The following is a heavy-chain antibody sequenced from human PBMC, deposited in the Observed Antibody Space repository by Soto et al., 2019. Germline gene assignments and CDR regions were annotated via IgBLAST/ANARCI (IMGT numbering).Heavy chain of an antibody. D-gene: IGHD3-22*01. J-gene: IGHJ4*02. CDR1: GGTFSRYA. CDR2: IIPLFGTA. CDR3: ARGVHLDSGGYYYFY. Sequence: QVQLVQSGAEVKKPGSSVRVSCKASGGTFSRYAISWVRQAPGQGLEWMGGIIPLFGTANYAQRFQGRVRIIADESTTTAYMELRGLRSEDTAVYYCARGVHLDSGGYYYFYWGQGTLVTVSS. V-gene: IGHV1-69*01.